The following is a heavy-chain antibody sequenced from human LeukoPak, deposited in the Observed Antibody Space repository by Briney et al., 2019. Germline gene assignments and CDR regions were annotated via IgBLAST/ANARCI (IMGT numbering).Heavy chain of an antibody. J-gene: IGHJ4*02. V-gene: IGHV4-39*07. CDR1: GGSVSISSYY. Sequence: SETLSLTCTVSGGSVSISSYYWGWIRQPPGKGLEWIGTIYYSGNTYYNPSLKSRVTISVDTSRNQFSLKLSSVTAADTAVYYCARDRSAAPADYWGQGTLVTVSS. CDR2: IYYSGNT. CDR3: ARDRSAAPADY. D-gene: IGHD6-13*01.